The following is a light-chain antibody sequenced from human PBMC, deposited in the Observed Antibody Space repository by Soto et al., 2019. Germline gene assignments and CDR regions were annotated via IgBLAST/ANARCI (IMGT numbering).Light chain of an antibody. CDR3: RSYTRSSTRFYV. J-gene: IGLJ1*01. V-gene: IGLV2-14*01. CDR2: EVS. Sequence: QSALTQPASVSGSPGQSITISCTGTSGDVGGYNYVSWYQQHPGKAPKLMIYEVSNRPSGVSNRFSGSKSGNTASLTISGLQAEEEADYYCRSYTRSSTRFYVLGTGTKVTVL. CDR1: SGDVGGYNY.